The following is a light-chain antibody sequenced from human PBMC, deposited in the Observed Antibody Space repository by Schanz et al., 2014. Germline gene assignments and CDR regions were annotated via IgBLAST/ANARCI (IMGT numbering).Light chain of an antibody. CDR3: SSYTRSSTQV. CDR2: DVS. V-gene: IGLV2-14*01. CDR1: SSDVGGYNY. J-gene: IGLJ3*02. Sequence: QSALTQPASVSGSPGQSITISCTGTSSDVGGYNYVSWFQQHAGKAPKVMIYDVSNRPSGVPDRFSGSKSGNTASLTISGLQAEDEADYYCSSYTRSSTQVFGGGTKLTVL.